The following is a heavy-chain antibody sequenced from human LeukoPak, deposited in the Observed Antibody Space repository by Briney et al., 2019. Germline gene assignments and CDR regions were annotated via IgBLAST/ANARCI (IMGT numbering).Heavy chain of an antibody. Sequence: GGSLRLSCAASGFTFSSYSMNWVRQAPGKGLEWVSSISSSSSYIYYADSVKGRFTISRDNAKNSLYLQMNSLRAEDTAVYYCARALTYYYDSSGPPFDYWGQGTLVTVSS. CDR3: ARALTYYYDSSGPPFDY. D-gene: IGHD3-22*01. CDR2: ISSSSSYI. J-gene: IGHJ4*02. V-gene: IGHV3-21*01. CDR1: GFTFSSYS.